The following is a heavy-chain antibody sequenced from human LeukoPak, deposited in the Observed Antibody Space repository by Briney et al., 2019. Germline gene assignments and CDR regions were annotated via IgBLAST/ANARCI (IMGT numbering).Heavy chain of an antibody. J-gene: IGHJ5*02. Sequence: PSQTLSLTCAISGDSVSGGSAGWNWIRQSPSRGLEWLGRIYYGSKWYSDYAISLKSRITINPDTSRNQFSLQLNSVTHDDTAVYYCTGGGLVRGTLHWFDPWGQGTLVTVSS. CDR1: GDSVSGGSAG. CDR2: IYYGSKWYS. CDR3: TGGGLVRGTLHWFDP. D-gene: IGHD3-10*01. V-gene: IGHV6-1*01.